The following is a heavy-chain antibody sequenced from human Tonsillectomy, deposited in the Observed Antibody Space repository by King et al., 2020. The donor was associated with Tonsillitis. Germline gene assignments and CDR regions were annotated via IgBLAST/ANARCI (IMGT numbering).Heavy chain of an antibody. CDR1: GFAFSSYG. J-gene: IGHJ4*02. V-gene: IGHV3-30*02. CDR2: IRYDGGNR. CDR3: AKVSGGNVMNQKFHD. D-gene: IGHD1-1*01. Sequence: VQLVESGGGVVQPGGSLRLSCAASGFAFSSYGMHWVRQAPGKGLEWVAYIRYDGGNRRYGDSVRGRFTISRDNSKSTLHLQMNSLRTDDTAVYFCAKVSGGNVMNQKFHDWGQGTLVTVSS.